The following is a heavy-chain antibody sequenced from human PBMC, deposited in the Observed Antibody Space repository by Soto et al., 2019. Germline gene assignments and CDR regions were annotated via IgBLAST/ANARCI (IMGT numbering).Heavy chain of an antibody. Sequence: ASVKVSCKASGYTFTNYGITWLRQAPGRGLEWMGWIAPYNGNTKNAQKLQGRVTLTTNTITRTAYMELRSLRSDDTAVYYCARDFSTHYYDTSVDYWGQGTLVTVSS. CDR1: GYTFTNYG. D-gene: IGHD3-22*01. CDR2: IAPYNGNT. J-gene: IGHJ4*02. CDR3: ARDFSTHYYDTSVDY. V-gene: IGHV1-18*04.